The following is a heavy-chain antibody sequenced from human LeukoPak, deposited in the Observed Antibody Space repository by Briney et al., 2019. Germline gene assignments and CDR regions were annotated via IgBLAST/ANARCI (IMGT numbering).Heavy chain of an antibody. CDR3: AKDDYYDSSGYYYFSY. Sequence: GGSLRLPCAASGFTFSSYAMSWVRQAPGKGLEWVSAISGSGGSTYYADSVKGRFTISRDNSKNTLYLQMNSLRAEDTAVYYCAKDDYYDSSGYYYFSYWGQGTLVTVSS. CDR2: ISGSGGST. CDR1: GFTFSSYA. J-gene: IGHJ4*02. D-gene: IGHD3-22*01. V-gene: IGHV3-23*01.